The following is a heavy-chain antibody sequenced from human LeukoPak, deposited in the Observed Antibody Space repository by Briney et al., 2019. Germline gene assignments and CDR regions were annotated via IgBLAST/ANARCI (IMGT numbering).Heavy chain of an antibody. Sequence: SETLSLTCTVSGYSISSGYYWGWIRQSPGKGLEWIGSIYHSGSTYYNPSLKSRVTISIDKSKNQFSLKLSAVTAADTAVYYCARERDLLYYYYMDVWGKGTTVTVSS. D-gene: IGHD1-26*01. CDR3: ARERDLLYYYYMDV. V-gene: IGHV4-38-2*02. CDR2: IYHSGST. CDR1: GYSISSGYY. J-gene: IGHJ6*03.